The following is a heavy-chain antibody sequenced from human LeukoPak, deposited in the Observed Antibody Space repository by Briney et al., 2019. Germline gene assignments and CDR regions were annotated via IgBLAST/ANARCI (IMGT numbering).Heavy chain of an antibody. CDR1: GFTFSNHW. Sequence: GGSLRLSCAASGFTFSNHWMHWVRQAPGKGLVWVSRTNSDGISTIYADSVKGRFTTSRDNAKNTLDLQMNSLGAEDTAVYYCARGVRYSYGMDVWGQGTTVTVSS. J-gene: IGHJ6*02. V-gene: IGHV3-74*01. CDR2: TNSDGIST. CDR3: ARGVRYSYGMDV.